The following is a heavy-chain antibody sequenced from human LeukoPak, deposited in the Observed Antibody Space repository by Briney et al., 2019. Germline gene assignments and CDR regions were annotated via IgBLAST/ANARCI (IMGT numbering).Heavy chain of an antibody. D-gene: IGHD1-26*01. CDR1: GGTFSSYA. V-gene: IGHV1-69*13. CDR3: ARLGSMDGFDY. Sequence: ASVKVSCKASGGTFSSYAISWVRQAPGQGLEWMGGIIPIFGTANYAQKFQGRVTITADESTSTAYMELSSLRSEDTAVYYCARLGSMDGFDYWGQGTLVNVSS. CDR2: IIPIFGTA. J-gene: IGHJ4*02.